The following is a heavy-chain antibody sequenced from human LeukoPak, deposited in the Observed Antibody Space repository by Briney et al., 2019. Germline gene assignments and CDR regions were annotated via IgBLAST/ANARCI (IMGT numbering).Heavy chain of an antibody. CDR3: AKSTLVLYRPIDY. Sequence: GGSLRLSCAASGFAFSSYAMSWVRQAPGKGLEWVSAISGSGGSTYYADSVKGRFTISRDNSKNTLYLQMNSLRAEDTAVYYCAKSTLVLYRPIDYWGQGTLVTVSS. CDR1: GFAFSSYA. V-gene: IGHV3-23*01. CDR2: ISGSGGST. J-gene: IGHJ4*02. D-gene: IGHD2-8*01.